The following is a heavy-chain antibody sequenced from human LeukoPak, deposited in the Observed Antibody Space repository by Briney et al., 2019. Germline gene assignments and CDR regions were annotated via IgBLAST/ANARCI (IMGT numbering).Heavy chain of an antibody. V-gene: IGHV4-39*07. D-gene: IGHD1-26*01. J-gene: IGHJ5*02. CDR3: ARLATWDGSYGMSWFDP. CDR1: GGSISSSSYY. CDR2: IYYCGST. Sequence: SETLSLTCTVSGGSISSSSYYWGWIRQPPGKGLEWIGSIYYCGSTYYNPSLKSRVTISVDTSKNQFSLKLSSVTAADTAVYYCARLATWDGSYGMSWFDPWGQGTLVTVSS.